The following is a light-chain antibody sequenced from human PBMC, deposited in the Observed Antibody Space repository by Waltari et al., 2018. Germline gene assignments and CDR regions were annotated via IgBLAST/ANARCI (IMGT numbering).Light chain of an antibody. V-gene: IGKV4-1*01. Sequence: FVMTQSPDSLAVSLGERITINCKSSQSLLYSSNHKTYLAWYQQKLGQAPKFLISWADSRESGVPSRCSGSGSGTDFTLTNSGLQGEDVAVYYCQQYYGIPLTFGEGTKVESK. CDR3: QQYYGIPLT. CDR2: WAD. CDR1: QSLLYSSNHKTY. J-gene: IGKJ4*01.